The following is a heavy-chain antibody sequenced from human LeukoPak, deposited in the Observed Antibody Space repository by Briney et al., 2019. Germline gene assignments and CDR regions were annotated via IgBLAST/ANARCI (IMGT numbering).Heavy chain of an antibody. CDR3: ARFTRGPENHFDY. J-gene: IGHJ4*02. Sequence: PSETLSLTCTVSGGSISSYYWSWIRQPPGKGLEWIGYISYSGSTNYNPSLKSRVTISVDTSKNQFSLKLSSVTAADTAVYYCARFTRGPENHFDYWGQGTLVTVSS. CDR1: GGSISSYY. CDR2: ISYSGST. D-gene: IGHD3-10*01. V-gene: IGHV4-59*12.